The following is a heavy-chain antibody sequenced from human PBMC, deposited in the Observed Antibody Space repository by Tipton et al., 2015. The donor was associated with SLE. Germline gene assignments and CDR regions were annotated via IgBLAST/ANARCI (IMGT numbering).Heavy chain of an antibody. D-gene: IGHD2-15*01. J-gene: IGHJ3*01. V-gene: IGHV3-33*06. CDR1: GFTFSNFA. CDR3: AKVLLSGGSRYRAVLLDPFDL. Sequence: SLRLSCAASGFTFSNFAMHWVRQAPGKGLEWVAVIWFDGTNKYYADSVKGRFTISRDNSKNTLFLQMNTLGGEDTAVYYCAKVLLSGGSRYRAVLLDPFDLWGRGLMVSVSS. CDR2: IWFDGTNK.